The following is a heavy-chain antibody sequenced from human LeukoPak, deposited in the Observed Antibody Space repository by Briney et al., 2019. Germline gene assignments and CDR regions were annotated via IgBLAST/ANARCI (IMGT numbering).Heavy chain of an antibody. V-gene: IGHV3-30*03. CDR2: ISYDGSNK. Sequence: GRSLRLSCAASGFTFSSYGMHWVRQAPGKGLEWVAVISYDGSNKYYADSVKGRFTISRDNSKNTLYLQMNSLRAEDTAVYYCARGGQPDYWGQGTLVTVSS. J-gene: IGHJ4*02. CDR3: ARGGQPDY. D-gene: IGHD2-15*01. CDR1: GFTFSSYG.